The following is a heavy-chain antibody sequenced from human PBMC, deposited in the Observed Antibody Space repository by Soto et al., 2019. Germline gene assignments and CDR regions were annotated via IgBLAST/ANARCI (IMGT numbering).Heavy chain of an antibody. CDR1: GYTFTSYD. J-gene: IGHJ6*03. D-gene: IGHD3-9*01. V-gene: IGHV1-8*01. CDR3: ARAIPQDLRYFDWLSLYYYYYMDV. Sequence: ASVKVSCKASGYTFTSYDINWVRQATGQGLEWMGWMNPNSGNTGYAQKFQGRVTMTRNTSISTAYMELSSLRSEDTAVYYCARAIPQDLRYFDWLSLYYYYYMDVWGKGTTVTVSS. CDR2: MNPNSGNT.